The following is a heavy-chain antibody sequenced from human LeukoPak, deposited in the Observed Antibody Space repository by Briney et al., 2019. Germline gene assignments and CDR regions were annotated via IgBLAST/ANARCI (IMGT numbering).Heavy chain of an antibody. J-gene: IGHJ6*02. CDR2: IIPLLGTP. Sequence: ASVKVSCKASGGTFTNYAISWVRQAPGQGLEWMGGIIPLLGTPNYAQKFQGRVTITADDSTSTAYMELTSLRSEDKAVYYCAEDSSMVTTRAPYYYYYLDVWGQGTTVTVSS. V-gene: IGHV1-69*13. D-gene: IGHD4-17*01. CDR1: GGTFTNYA. CDR3: AEDSSMVTTRAPYYYYYLDV.